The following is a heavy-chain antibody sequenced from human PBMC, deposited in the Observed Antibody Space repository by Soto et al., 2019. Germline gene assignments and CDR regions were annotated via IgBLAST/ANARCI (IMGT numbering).Heavy chain of an antibody. Sequence: GASVEVSCKASGYTFTSCDINWVRQATGQGLEWMGWMNPNSGNTGYAQKFQGRVTMTRNTSISTAYMELSSLRSEDTAVYYCARGTFSWGYYYYYGMAVWGQGTTVTVSS. J-gene: IGHJ6*02. D-gene: IGHD3-16*01. CDR1: GYTFTSCD. CDR3: ARGTFSWGYYYYYGMAV. CDR2: MNPNSGNT. V-gene: IGHV1-8*01.